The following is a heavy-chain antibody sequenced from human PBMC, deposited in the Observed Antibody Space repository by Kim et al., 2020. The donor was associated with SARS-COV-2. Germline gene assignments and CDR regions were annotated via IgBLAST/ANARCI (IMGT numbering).Heavy chain of an antibody. V-gene: IGHV1-69*13. CDR2: IIPIFGTA. CDR3: ASWESRVVMRYYYYGMDV. D-gene: IGHD3-22*01. J-gene: IGHJ6*02. CDR1: GGTFSSYA. Sequence: SVKVSCKASGGTFSSYAISWVRQAPGQGLEWMGGIIPIFGTANYAQKFQGRVTITADESTSTAYMELSSLRSEDTAVYYCASWESRVVMRYYYYGMDVWGQGPTVTVSS.